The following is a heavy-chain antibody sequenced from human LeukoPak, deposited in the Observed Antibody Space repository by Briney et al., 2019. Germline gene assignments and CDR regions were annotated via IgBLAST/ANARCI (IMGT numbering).Heavy chain of an antibody. CDR2: MNPNSGNT. V-gene: IGHV1-8*03. J-gene: IGHJ5*02. D-gene: IGHD1-26*01. CDR3: ARGAQMGWFDP. CDR1: GYTFTSYD. Sequence: ASVKVSCKASGYTFTSYDIKWVRQATGQGLEWMGWMNPNSGNTRYAQKFQGRVTITRNTSISTAYLELSSLRSEDTAVYYCARGAQMGWFDPWGQGTLVTVSS.